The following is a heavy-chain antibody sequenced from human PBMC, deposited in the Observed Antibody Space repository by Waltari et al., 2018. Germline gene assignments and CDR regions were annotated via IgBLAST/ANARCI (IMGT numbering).Heavy chain of an antibody. CDR3: AKDFYGDYGRGYYYGMDV. Sequence: EVQLLESGGGLVQPGGSLILSCAASRFTFSSYAMSWVRQAPGQGLEWVQGISGRGGSTYDAGSVKGRFISSRDNSKNALYLQMNSLRAEDTAVYYCAKDFYGDYGRGYYYGMDVWGQGTTVTGSS. CDR1: RFTFSSYA. D-gene: IGHD4-17*01. V-gene: IGHV3-23*01. CDR2: ISGRGGST. J-gene: IGHJ6*02.